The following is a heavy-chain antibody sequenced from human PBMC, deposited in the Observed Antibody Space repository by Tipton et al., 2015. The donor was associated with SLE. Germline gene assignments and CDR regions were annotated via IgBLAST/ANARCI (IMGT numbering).Heavy chain of an antibody. Sequence: SLRLSCAASGFTFSSYAMHWVRQAPGKGLEWVAVISYDGSNKYYADSVKGRFTISRDNSKNTLYLQMNSLRAEDTAVYYCARSRRIMITFGGVGYFDYWGQGTLVTVSS. CDR3: ARSRRIMITFGGVGYFDY. V-gene: IGHV3-30*04. CDR1: GFTFSSYA. J-gene: IGHJ4*02. CDR2: ISYDGSNK. D-gene: IGHD3-16*01.